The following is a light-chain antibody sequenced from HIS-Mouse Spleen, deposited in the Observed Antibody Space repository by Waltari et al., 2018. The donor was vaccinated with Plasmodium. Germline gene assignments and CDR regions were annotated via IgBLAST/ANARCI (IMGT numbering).Light chain of an antibody. CDR1: QRVSSN. J-gene: IGKJ3*01. V-gene: IGKV3-15*01. CDR2: GAS. CDR3: QQYNNWSFT. Sequence: EIVMTQSPATLSVSPGERATLSCRASQRVSSNLAWYQQKPGQAPRRLIYGASTRSKGIPARFSGSGSGTEFTLTISRLQSEDFAVYYCQQYNNWSFTFGPGTKVDIK.